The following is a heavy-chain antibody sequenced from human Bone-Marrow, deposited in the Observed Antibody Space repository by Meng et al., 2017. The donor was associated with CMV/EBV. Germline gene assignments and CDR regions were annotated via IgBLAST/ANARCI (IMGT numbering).Heavy chain of an antibody. Sequence: GESLKISCASSGFAFSSFAMSWVRQGPGKGLEWVATISRSGGTTYYADSVKGRFTISRDNSKNTLFLQMNSLRAEETAIYYCAKDSRITIFGVPDYWGHGTRVTVSS. D-gene: IGHD3-3*01. J-gene: IGHJ4*01. V-gene: IGHV3-23*01. CDR3: AKDSRITIFGVPDY. CDR2: ISRSGGTT. CDR1: GFAFSSFA.